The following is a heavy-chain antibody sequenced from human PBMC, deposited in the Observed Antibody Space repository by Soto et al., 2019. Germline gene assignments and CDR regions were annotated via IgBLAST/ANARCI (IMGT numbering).Heavy chain of an antibody. D-gene: IGHD6-19*01. Sequence: SETLSLTCTISGGALSSYYWSWIRQPPGEGLEWIGNVDYSGITFYKASLKSRVTISVDTSKKQFSLRLTSVTAADSAVYYCAKAYHASGCPTCPTFDSWGQGILVTVSS. CDR3: AKAYHASGCPTCPTFDS. CDR2: VDYSGIT. V-gene: IGHV4-59*01. CDR1: GGALSSYY. J-gene: IGHJ4*02.